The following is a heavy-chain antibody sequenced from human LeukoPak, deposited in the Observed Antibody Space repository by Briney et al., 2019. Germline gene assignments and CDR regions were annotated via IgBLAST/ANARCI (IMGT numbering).Heavy chain of an antibody. CDR2: ISSSSYI. Sequence: GGSLRLSCAASGFTFSSYSMNWVRQAPGKGLEWVSSISSSSYIYYADSVKGRFTISRDNSKNTLYLQMNSLRAEDTAVYYCAKEGQQLVHYYFDYWGQGTLVTVSS. CDR1: GFTFSSYS. CDR3: AKEGQQLVHYYFDY. V-gene: IGHV3-21*01. J-gene: IGHJ4*02. D-gene: IGHD6-13*01.